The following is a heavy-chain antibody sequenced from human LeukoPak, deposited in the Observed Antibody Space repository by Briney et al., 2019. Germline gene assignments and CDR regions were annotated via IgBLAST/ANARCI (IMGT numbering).Heavy chain of an antibody. CDR3: ARDQGYSGYNPITY. Sequence: GGSLRLSCAASGFTFSSYAMSWVRQAPGRGLEWVSVISGSGGSTYYADSVKGRFTISRDDSKNTLYLQMNSLRAEDTAVYYCARDQGYSGYNPITYWGQGTLVTVSS. J-gene: IGHJ4*02. CDR2: ISGSGGST. D-gene: IGHD5-12*01. V-gene: IGHV3-23*01. CDR1: GFTFSSYA.